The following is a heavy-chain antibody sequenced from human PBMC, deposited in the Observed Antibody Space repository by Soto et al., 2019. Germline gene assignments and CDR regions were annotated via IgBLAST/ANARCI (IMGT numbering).Heavy chain of an antibody. CDR3: AREITGDWHFDL. CDR2: IYYTGTT. V-gene: IGHV4-31*03. J-gene: IGHJ2*01. Sequence: QVQLQESGPGLVKPSQTLSLTCTVSGGSINTGGFYWNWIRQQPGKGLEWIGYIYYTGTTYYTPSLRSRRTMTVDTSKQQFSLKVSSVTAGDTAVYYFAREITGDWHFDLWGRGTPVTVSS. D-gene: IGHD7-27*01. CDR1: GGSINTGGFY.